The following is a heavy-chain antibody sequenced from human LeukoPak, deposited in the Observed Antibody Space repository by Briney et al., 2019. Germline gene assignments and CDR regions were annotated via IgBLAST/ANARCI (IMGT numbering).Heavy chain of an antibody. J-gene: IGHJ4*02. CDR3: ARPKTYYYDSGWHY. Sequence: PSETLSLACAVYGGSFSGYYWSWIRQPPGKGLEWIGEINHSGSTNYNPSLKSRVTISVDTSKNQFSLKLSSVTAADTAVYYCARPKTYYYDSGWHYWGQGTLVTVSS. CDR2: INHSGST. D-gene: IGHD3-22*01. V-gene: IGHV4-34*01. CDR1: GGSFSGYY.